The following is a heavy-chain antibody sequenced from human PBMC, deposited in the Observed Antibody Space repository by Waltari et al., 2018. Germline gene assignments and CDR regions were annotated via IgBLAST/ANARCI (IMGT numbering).Heavy chain of an antibody. Sequence: EVQLVESGGGLVQPGGSLRLSCAASGFTFRSYSRHWVRQAPGKGLEWVSYISSSSSTISYADSVKGRFTISRDNAKNSLYLQMNSLRAEDTAVYYCARDFALIRSFDIWGQGTMVTVSS. CDR2: ISSSSSTI. CDR1: GFTFRSYS. J-gene: IGHJ3*02. CDR3: ARDFALIRSFDI. V-gene: IGHV3-48*01. D-gene: IGHD3-10*01.